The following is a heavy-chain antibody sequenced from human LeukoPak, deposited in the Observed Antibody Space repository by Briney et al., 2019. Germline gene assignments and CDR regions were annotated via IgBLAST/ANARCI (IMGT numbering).Heavy chain of an antibody. V-gene: IGHV4-30-2*01. J-gene: IGHJ5*02. Sequence: SQTLSLTCAVSGGSISSGGYSWSWIRQPPGKGLEWIGYIYHSGSTYYNPSLKSRVTISVDRSKNQFSLKLSSVTAADTAVYYCARGYCSGGSCDWFDPWGQGTLVTVSS. CDR3: ARGYCSGGSCDWFDP. CDR1: GGSISSGGYS. CDR2: IYHSGST. D-gene: IGHD2-15*01.